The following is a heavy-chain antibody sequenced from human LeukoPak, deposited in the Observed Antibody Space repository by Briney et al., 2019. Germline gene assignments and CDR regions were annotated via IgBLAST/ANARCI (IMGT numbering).Heavy chain of an antibody. CDR2: IIPIFGTA. D-gene: IGHD6-13*01. V-gene: IGHV1-69*05. CDR1: GGTFSSYA. Sequence: ASVEVSCKASGGTFSSYAISWVRQAPGQGLEWMGEIIPIFGTANYAQKFQGRVTITTDESTSTAYMELSSLRSEDTAVYYCAREIAAAGYNWFDPWGQGTLVTVSS. CDR3: AREIAAAGYNWFDP. J-gene: IGHJ5*02.